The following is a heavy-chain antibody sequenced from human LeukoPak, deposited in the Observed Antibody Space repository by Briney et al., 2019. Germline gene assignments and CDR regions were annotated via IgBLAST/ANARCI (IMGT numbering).Heavy chain of an antibody. CDR2: IWYDGSNK. J-gene: IGHJ4*02. Sequence: PGGSLRLSCAASGFTFSSYGMHWVRQAPGKGLEWVAVIWYDGSNKYYADSVKGRFTISRDNAKNSLYLQMNSLRAEDTAVYYCARESGTTLYWGQGTLVTVSS. V-gene: IGHV3-33*01. CDR3: ARESGTTLY. D-gene: IGHD1-7*01. CDR1: GFTFSSYG.